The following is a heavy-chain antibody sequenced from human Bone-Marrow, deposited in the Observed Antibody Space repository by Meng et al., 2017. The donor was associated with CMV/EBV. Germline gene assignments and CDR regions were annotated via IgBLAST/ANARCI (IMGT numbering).Heavy chain of an antibody. D-gene: IGHD3-10*01. CDR3: ARGPRFGELFD. CDR2: IKQDGSEK. J-gene: IGHJ4*02. V-gene: IGHV3-7*01. CDR1: GFTFSYYW. Sequence: GGSLRLSCAASGFTFSYYWMSWVRQAPGKGLEWVANIKQDGSEKYYVDSVKGRFTITRDNAKNSLYLRINSLIDEDTAVYYCARGPRFGELFDWGQGTLVTVSS.